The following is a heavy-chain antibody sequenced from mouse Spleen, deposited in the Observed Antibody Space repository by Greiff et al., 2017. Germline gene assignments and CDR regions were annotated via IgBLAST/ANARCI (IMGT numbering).Heavy chain of an antibody. CDR1: GYTFTSYW. D-gene: IGHD3-2*01. J-gene: IGHJ3*01. CDR2: IYPGSGST. V-gene: IGHV1-55*01. CDR3: ARSRQLGLPFFAY. Sequence: QVQLKQSGAELVKPGASVKMSCKASGYTFTSYWITWVKQRPGQGLEWIGDIYPGSGSTNYNEKFKSKATLTVDASSSTAYMQLSSLTSEDSAVYYCARSRQLGLPFFAYWGQGTLVTVSA.